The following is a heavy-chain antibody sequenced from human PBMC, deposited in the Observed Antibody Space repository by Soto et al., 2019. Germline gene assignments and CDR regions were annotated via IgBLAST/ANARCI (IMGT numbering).Heavy chain of an antibody. CDR1: GYTFTGYY. D-gene: IGHD1-20*01. CDR2: INPNSGGT. CDR3: ASLAITGTSLNAFDI. V-gene: IGHV1-2*02. J-gene: IGHJ3*02. Sequence: ASVKVSCKASGYTFTGYYMHWVRQAPGQGLERMGWINPNSGGTNYAQKFQGRVTMTRDTSISTAYMELSRLRSDDTAVYYCASLAITGTSLNAFDIWGQGTMVTVSS.